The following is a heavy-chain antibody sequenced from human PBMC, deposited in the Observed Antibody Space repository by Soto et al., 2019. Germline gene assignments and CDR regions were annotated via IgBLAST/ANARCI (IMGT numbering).Heavy chain of an antibody. CDR2: INPSGGST. V-gene: IGHV1-46*01. Sequence: ASVKVSCKASGYTFTSYYMHWVRQAPGQGLEWMGIINPSGGSTSYAQKFQGRVTMTRDTSASTAYMELTSLRSEDTAVYYCARELQGLYYFDYWGQGTLVTVSS. D-gene: IGHD2-15*01. J-gene: IGHJ4*02. CDR3: ARELQGLYYFDY. CDR1: GYTFTSYY.